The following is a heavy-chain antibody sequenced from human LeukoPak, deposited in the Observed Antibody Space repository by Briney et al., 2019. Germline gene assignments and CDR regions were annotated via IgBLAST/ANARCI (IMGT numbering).Heavy chain of an antibody. CDR1: GYSFTGHW. Sequence: GESLKISCEAFGYSFTGHWIGWVRQMPGRGLEFMGTIYPGDSGTRYSPSFEGRVIISVDKSFNTAYLQWSGLKASDTAMYYCARYGKSGTYSHGFDIWGQGTMVIVSS. J-gene: IGHJ3*02. CDR2: IYPGDSGT. D-gene: IGHD3-10*01. CDR3: ARYGKSGTYSHGFDI. V-gene: IGHV5-51*01.